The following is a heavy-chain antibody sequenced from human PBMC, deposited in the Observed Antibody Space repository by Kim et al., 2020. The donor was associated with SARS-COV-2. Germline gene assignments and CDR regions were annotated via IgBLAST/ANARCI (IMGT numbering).Heavy chain of an antibody. CDR2: IYTSGST. J-gene: IGHJ5*02. D-gene: IGHD3-10*01. Sequence: SETLSLTCTVSGGSISSGSYYWSWIRQPAGKGLEWIGRIYTSGSTNYNPSLKSRVTISVDTSKNQFSLKLSSVTAADTAVYYCARGEPHYYGSGSYGVWFDPWGQGTLVTVSS. V-gene: IGHV4-61*02. CDR1: GGSISSGSYY. CDR3: ARGEPHYYGSGSYGVWFDP.